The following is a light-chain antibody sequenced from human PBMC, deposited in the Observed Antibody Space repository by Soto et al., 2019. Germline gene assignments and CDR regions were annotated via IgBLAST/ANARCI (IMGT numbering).Light chain of an antibody. CDR1: SHDIGGYKY. CDR2: VVS. Sequence: QSALTQPASVSGSPGQSITISCTGTSHDIGGYKYVSWYQQHPGKAPKLMIYVVSNRPSGVSNRFSGSKSGNTASLTISGLQTEDEADYYCCAYTSTSALYVFGTGTKLTVL. J-gene: IGLJ1*01. CDR3: CAYTSTSALYV. V-gene: IGLV2-14*01.